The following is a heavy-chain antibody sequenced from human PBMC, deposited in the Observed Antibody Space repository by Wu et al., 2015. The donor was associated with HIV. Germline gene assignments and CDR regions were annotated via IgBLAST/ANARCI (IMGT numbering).Heavy chain of an antibody. CDR2: IIPIFGTA. CDR1: GGTFSSYA. D-gene: IGHD6-13*01. J-gene: IGHJ6*02. Sequence: QVQLVRSGAEVKKPGSSVKVSCKASGGTFSSYAISWVRQAPGQGLEWMGGIIPIFGTANYAQKFQGRVTITTDESTSTAYMELSSLRSEDTAVYYCAREQQPGGHYYYYGMDVWGQGTTVTVSS. V-gene: IGHV1-69*05. CDR3: AREQQPGGHYYYYGMDV.